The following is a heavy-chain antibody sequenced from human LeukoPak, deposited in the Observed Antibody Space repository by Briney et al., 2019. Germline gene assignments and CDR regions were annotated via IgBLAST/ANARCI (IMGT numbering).Heavy chain of an antibody. D-gene: IGHD2-21*01. CDR1: GFTFSSYG. CDR3: ATNRDCGGDCYPLYFDY. J-gene: IGHJ4*02. CDR2: IGYDGSNK. Sequence: PGGSLRLSCAASGFTFSSYGMHWVRQAPGKGLEWVVFIGYDGSNKYYADSVKGRFTISRDNSKNTLYLQMNSLRAEDTAVYYCATNRDCGGDCYPLYFDYWGQGTLVTVSS. V-gene: IGHV3-30*02.